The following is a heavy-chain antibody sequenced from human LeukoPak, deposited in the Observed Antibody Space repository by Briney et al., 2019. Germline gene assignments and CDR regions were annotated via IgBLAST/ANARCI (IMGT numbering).Heavy chain of an antibody. CDR2: ISYDGSNK. V-gene: IGHV3-30*18. CDR3: AKTWGPFSESAFDI. Sequence: PGGSLRLSCAASGFTFSSYGMHWVRQAPGKGLEWVAAISYDGSNKYYADSVKGRFTISRDNSKNTLYLQMNSLRAEDTAVYYCAKTWGPFSESAFDIWGQGTMVTVSS. J-gene: IGHJ3*02. CDR1: GFTFSSYG. D-gene: IGHD7-27*01.